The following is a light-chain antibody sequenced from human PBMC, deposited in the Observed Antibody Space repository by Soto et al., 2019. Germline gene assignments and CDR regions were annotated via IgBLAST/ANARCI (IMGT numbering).Light chain of an antibody. CDR1: QSISNY. CDR3: QQSYSTPRT. J-gene: IGKJ1*01. CDR2: AAS. Sequence: DIQMTQSPSPLSASVGDRVTITCRASQSISNYLNWYQQKPGKAPKLLMYAASSLQSGVPSRFGGSESGTDFTLTISSLQPEDFATYYCQQSYSTPRTFGQGTKVEIK. V-gene: IGKV1-39*01.